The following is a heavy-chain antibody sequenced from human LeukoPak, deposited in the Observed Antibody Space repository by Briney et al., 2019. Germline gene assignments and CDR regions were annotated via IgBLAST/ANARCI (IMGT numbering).Heavy chain of an antibody. D-gene: IGHD2-2*01. V-gene: IGHV3-7*01. CDR3: ATSSAAPANM. CDR1: GFTFSGYW. J-gene: IGHJ4*02. CDR2: IKQDGSAK. Sequence: GGSLRLSCAASGFTFSGYWMSWVRQAPGNGLEWVANIKQDGSAKYYVDSVKGRFTISRDNAKNSLYLQMNSLRPEDTGVYYCATSSAAPANMWGQGALVTVSS.